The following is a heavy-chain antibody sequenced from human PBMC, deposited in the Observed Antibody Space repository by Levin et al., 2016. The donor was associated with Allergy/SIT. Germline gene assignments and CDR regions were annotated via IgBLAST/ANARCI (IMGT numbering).Heavy chain of an antibody. CDR3: AREAEGYDSFGYYYYMDV. D-gene: IGHD5-12*01. Sequence: VRQAPGKGLEWVAVISYDGSNKYYADSVKGRFTISRDNSKNTLYLQMNSLRAEDTAVYYCAREAEGYDSFGYYYYMDVWGKGTTVTVSS. J-gene: IGHJ6*03. V-gene: IGHV3-30-3*01. CDR2: ISYDGSNK.